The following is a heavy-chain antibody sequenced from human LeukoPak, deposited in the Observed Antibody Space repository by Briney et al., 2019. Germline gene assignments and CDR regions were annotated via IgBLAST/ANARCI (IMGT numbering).Heavy chain of an antibody. CDR1: GGSISSYY. CDR2: IYYSGST. Sequence: SETLSLTCTVSGGSISSYYWSWIRQPPGKGLEWIGYIYYSGSTNYNPSLKSRVTISVDTSKNQFSLKLGSVTAADTAVYYCARVVRRYCSGGSCYLFDYWGQGTLVTVSS. J-gene: IGHJ4*02. V-gene: IGHV4-59*01. CDR3: ARVVRRYCSGGSCYLFDY. D-gene: IGHD2-15*01.